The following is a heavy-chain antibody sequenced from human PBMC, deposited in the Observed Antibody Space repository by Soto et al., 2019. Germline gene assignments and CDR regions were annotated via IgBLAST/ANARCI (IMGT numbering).Heavy chain of an antibody. D-gene: IGHD5-12*01. CDR3: ARVGYSGYGASYYFDY. Sequence: SCAASGFTFSSYWMHWVRQAPGKGLVWVSRINSDGSSTSYADSVKGRFTISRDNAKNTLYLQMNSLRAEDTAVYYCARVGYSGYGASYYFDYWGQGTLVTVSS. CDR1: GFTFSSYW. J-gene: IGHJ4*02. CDR2: INSDGSST. V-gene: IGHV3-74*01.